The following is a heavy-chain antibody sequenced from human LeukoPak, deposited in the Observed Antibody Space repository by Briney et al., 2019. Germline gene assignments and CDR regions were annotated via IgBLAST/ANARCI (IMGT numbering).Heavy chain of an antibody. V-gene: IGHV4-39*01. J-gene: IGHJ4*02. CDR2: ISYSGTT. CDR1: GGSISSGGSY. D-gene: IGHD1-1*01. CDR3: ARHRQSFVQTTGGTNWSFDD. Sequence: SETLSLTCTVSGGSISSGGSYWGWIRQPPGKGLDWIGTISYSGTTYYNPSLKSRVTMSVDTSKHQFSLKLSSVTAADTAVYYCARHRQSFVQTTGGTNWSFDDWGQGTLVTVSS.